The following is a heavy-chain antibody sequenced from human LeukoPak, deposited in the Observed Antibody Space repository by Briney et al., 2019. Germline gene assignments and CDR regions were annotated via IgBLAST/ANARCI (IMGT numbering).Heavy chain of an antibody. V-gene: IGHV1-46*01. D-gene: IGHD3-22*01. CDR1: GYTFTSYY. CDR3: ARSIYDSSGYVLFDY. Sequence: SVKVSCKASGYTFTSYYMHWVRQAPGQGLEWMGKINPSGGSTSYAQKFQGRVTMTRDMSTSTVYMELSSLRSEDTAVYYCARSIYDSSGYVLFDYWGQGTLVTVSS. CDR2: INPSGGST. J-gene: IGHJ4*02.